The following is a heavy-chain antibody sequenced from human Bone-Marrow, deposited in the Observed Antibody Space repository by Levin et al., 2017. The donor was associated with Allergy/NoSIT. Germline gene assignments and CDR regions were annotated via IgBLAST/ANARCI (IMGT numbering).Heavy chain of an antibody. J-gene: IGHJ5*02. V-gene: IGHV5-10-1*01. D-gene: IGHD6-19*01. CDR3: ARQYTIGYSSGHDWFDP. Sequence: GESLKISCKGSGYSFTSYWISWVRQMPGKGLEWMGRIDPSDSYTNYSPSFQGHVTISADKSISTAYLQWSSLKASDTAMYYCARQYTIGYSSGHDWFDPWGQGTLVTVSS. CDR2: IDPSDSYT. CDR1: GYSFTSYW.